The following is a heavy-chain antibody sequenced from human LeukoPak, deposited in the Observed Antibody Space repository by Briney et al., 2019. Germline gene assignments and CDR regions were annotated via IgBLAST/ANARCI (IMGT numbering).Heavy chain of an antibody. J-gene: IGHJ5*02. CDR1: GYSISSGYY. V-gene: IGHV4-4*07. CDR3: ARRGAHYYGSGSRWFDP. CDR2: IYTSGST. D-gene: IGHD3-10*01. Sequence: SETLSLTCTVSGYSISSGYYWVWIRQPAGKGLEWIGRIYTSGSTNYNPSLKSRVTMSVDTSKNQFSLKLSSVTAADTAVYYCARRGAHYYGSGSRWFDPWGQGTLVTVSS.